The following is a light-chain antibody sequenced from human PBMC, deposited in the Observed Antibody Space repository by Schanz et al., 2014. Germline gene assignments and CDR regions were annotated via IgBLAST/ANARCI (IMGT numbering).Light chain of an antibody. CDR2: DVT. Sequence: QSALTQPPSASGSPGQSVTISCTGTSSDVGSYNRVSWYQQPPGTAPRLMIYDVTKRPSGVPDRFSGSKSANTASLTISGLQAEDEADYYCCSYADTFVAFGGGTKLTVL. CDR3: CSYADTFVA. V-gene: IGLV2-18*02. CDR1: SSDVGSYNR. J-gene: IGLJ2*01.